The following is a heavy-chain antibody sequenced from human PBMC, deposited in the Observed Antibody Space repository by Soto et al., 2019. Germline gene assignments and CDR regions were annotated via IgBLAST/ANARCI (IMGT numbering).Heavy chain of an antibody. CDR2: IYYSGST. CDR1: GGTISSSSYY. CDR3: ARLPNYGDYFDY. Sequence: QLQLQESGPGLVKASETLSLTCSASGGTISSSSYYWGWVRQPPGKGLEWIGTIYYSGSTYYNPSLQSRVTISVDTSKNQFSLRLSSVTAADTAVYYCARLPNYGDYFDYWGQGTLVTVSS. J-gene: IGHJ4*02. D-gene: IGHD4-17*01. V-gene: IGHV4-39*01.